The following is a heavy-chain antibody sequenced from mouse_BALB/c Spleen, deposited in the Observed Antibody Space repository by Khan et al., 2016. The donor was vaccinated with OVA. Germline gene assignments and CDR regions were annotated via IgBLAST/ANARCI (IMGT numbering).Heavy chain of an antibody. V-gene: IGHV1-61*01. CDR1: GYSLTSYC. CDR3: ARGNTASYWYSAV. J-gene: IGHJ1*01. D-gene: IGHD1-2*01. Sequence: VQLQQPGAELVRPGASVKLSCKAAGYSLTSYCMNWVKQRPGQGLEWIGLIHPSDSETRLNQKFKDKATLTVDGSSSTIYMQLSSPTSEDSAVYYSARGNTASYWYSAVWGAGTTITVSS. CDR2: IHPSDSET.